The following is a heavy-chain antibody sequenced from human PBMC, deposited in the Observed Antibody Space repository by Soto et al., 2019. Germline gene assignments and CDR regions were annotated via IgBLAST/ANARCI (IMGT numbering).Heavy chain of an antibody. J-gene: IGHJ4*02. CDR1: GGSISSYY. V-gene: IGHV4-59*05. D-gene: IGHD2-15*01. CDR3: ARHVSGDLDY. CDR2: IYYSGST. Sequence: SETLSLTCTVSGGSISSYYGSWIRQPPGKGLEWIGSIYYSGSTYYNPSLKSRVTISVDTSKNQFSLKLSSVTAADTAVYYCARHVSGDLDYWGQGTLVTVSS.